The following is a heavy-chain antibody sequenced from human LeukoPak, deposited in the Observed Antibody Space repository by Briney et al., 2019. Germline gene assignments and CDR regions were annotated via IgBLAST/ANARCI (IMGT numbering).Heavy chain of an antibody. Sequence: GESLKISCKASGYIFTNDWIGWVRQMPGKGLEWMGIIYPGDSETRYSPSFQGQVTISADKSISTAYLQWSSLKASDTAMYYCARRRDLYSGSYYPFDYWGQGTLVTVSS. V-gene: IGHV5-51*01. CDR1: GYIFTNDW. CDR2: IYPGDSET. D-gene: IGHD1-26*01. CDR3: ARRRDLYSGSYYPFDY. J-gene: IGHJ4*02.